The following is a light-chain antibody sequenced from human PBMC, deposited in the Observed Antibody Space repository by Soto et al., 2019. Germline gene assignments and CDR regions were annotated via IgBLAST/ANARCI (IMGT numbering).Light chain of an antibody. V-gene: IGLV1-40*01. J-gene: IGLJ1*01. CDR3: QSYDSSLSGFYV. CDR1: SSNIGAGYD. Sequence: QSVLTQPALVSGAPGQRITISCTGSSSNIGAGYDIHWYQQLPGSAPKLLIYANSNRPSGVPDRFSGSRSGTSASLAITGLQAEHEADYSCQSYDSSLSGFYVFGTGTKVTVL. CDR2: ANS.